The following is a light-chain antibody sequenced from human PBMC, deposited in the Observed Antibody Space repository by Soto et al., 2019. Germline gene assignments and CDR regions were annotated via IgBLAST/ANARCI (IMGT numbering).Light chain of an antibody. CDR1: QGIRNY. CDR2: AAS. CDR3: QKYSSVPV. J-gene: IGKJ3*01. Sequence: DIQMTQSPPSLSASVGDRVTITCRASQGIRNYVAWYQQKPGKAPKLLIYAASTLQAGVPSRFSSSGSGTDFSLTINRLQPEDVATYSCQKYSSVPVFGPGTKVEIK. V-gene: IGKV1-27*01.